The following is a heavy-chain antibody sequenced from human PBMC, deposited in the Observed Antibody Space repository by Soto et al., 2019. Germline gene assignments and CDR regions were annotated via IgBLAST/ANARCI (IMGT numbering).Heavy chain of an antibody. CDR3: ARVKVGDLFRFNWFFDL. CDR2: IYHTGST. V-gene: IGHV4-59*04. J-gene: IGHJ2*01. D-gene: IGHD3-3*01. CDR1: GGSISSYY. Sequence: SETLPLTCTVSGGSISSYYWSWIRQPPGQGLEWIGYIYHTGSTFYNSSLKPRVSISVDRSKNQFSLKLKSVTETDTAVYYCARVKVGDLFRFNWFFDLWGRGTLVTVSS.